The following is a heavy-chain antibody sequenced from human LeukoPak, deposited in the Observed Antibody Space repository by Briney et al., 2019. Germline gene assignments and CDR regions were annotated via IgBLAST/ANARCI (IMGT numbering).Heavy chain of an antibody. CDR2: MNPNSGNT. CDR1: GYIFTNYD. V-gene: IGHV1-8*01. D-gene: IGHD5-18*01. CDR3: ARDTSGYSPRGGALLPGYFDY. Sequence: GASVKVSCKASGYIFTNYDINWVRQATGQGLEWMGWMNPNSGNTGYAQKFQGRVAMTRNTSISTAYVELSSLRSEDTAVYYCARDTSGYSPRGGALLPGYFDYWGQGTLVTVSS. J-gene: IGHJ4*02.